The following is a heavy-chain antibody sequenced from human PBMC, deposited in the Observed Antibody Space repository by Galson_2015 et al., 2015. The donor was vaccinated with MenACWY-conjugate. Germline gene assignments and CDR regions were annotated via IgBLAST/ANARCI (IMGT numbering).Heavy chain of an antibody. CDR2: LHYTGST. CDR1: GGSISPYY. D-gene: IGHD1-20*01. CDR3: ARYNWNNWFDP. V-gene: IGHV4-59*01. J-gene: IGHJ5*02. Sequence: SETLSLTCGVSGGSISPYYWTWIRQTPEKGLEWIGWLHYTGSTKYNPSLKSRITISVDTSNNQFSLNVYSVTAADTAIYYCARYNWNNWFDPWGQGTLVTVSS.